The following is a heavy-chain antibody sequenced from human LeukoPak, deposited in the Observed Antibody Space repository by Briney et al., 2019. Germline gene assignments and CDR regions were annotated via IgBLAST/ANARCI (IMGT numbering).Heavy chain of an antibody. J-gene: IGHJ3*02. Sequence: SETLSLTCAVYGGSFSGYYWSWIRQPPGKGLEWIGEINHSGSTNYNPSLKSRVTISVDTSKNQFSLKLSSVTAADTAVYYCSAARPEGAAFDIWGQGTMVTVSS. CDR2: INHSGST. CDR1: GGSFSGYY. V-gene: IGHV4-34*01. D-gene: IGHD6-6*01. CDR3: SAARPEGAAFDI.